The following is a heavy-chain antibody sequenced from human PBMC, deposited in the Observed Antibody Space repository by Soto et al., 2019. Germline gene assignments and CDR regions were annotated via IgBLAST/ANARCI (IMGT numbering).Heavy chain of an antibody. CDR2: IYYSGST. D-gene: IGHD1-7*01. CDR3: ARDGGTIPGMDV. J-gene: IGHJ6*02. Sequence: PSATLSLTCTVSGGSISSGGYYWSWIRQHPGKGLEWIGYIYYSGSTYYNPSLKSRVTISVDTSKNQFSLKLSSVTAAGTAVYYCARDGGTIPGMDVWGQGTTVTVSS. V-gene: IGHV4-31*03. CDR1: GGSISSGGYY.